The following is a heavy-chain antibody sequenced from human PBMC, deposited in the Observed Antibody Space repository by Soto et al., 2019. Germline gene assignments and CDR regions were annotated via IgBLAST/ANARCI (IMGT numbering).Heavy chain of an antibody. CDR3: ARDCSGGSCYDPPILFDY. CDR2: ISSSSSYI. V-gene: IGHV3-21*01. D-gene: IGHD2-15*01. Sequence: GGSLRLSCAASGFTFSTYSMNWVRQAPGKGLEWVSSISSSSSYIYYADSLKGRFTISRDNAKNSLYLQMNSLRAEDTAVYYCARDCSGGSCYDPPILFDYWGQGTLVTVSS. J-gene: IGHJ4*02. CDR1: GFTFSTYS.